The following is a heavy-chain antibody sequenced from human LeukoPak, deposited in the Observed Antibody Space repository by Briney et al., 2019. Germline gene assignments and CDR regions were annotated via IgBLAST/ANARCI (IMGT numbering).Heavy chain of an antibody. Sequence: GGSLRLSCAASGFSFSAYWMTWVRQAPGTGLEWVANINPAGSETYYVDPVKGRFTISRDNAKNFVYLQMNRVRAEDTAVYHCARFGYVAAVDVWGEGTPVTVSS. CDR1: GFSFSAYW. J-gene: IGHJ6*01. V-gene: IGHV3-7*01. D-gene: IGHD2-15*01. CDR3: ARFGYVAAVDV. CDR2: INPAGSET.